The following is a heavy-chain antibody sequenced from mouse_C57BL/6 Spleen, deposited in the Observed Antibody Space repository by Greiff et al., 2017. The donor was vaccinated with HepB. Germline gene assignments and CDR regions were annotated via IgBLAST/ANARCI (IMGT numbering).Heavy chain of an antibody. D-gene: IGHD1-1*01. J-gene: IGHJ4*01. Sequence: QVQLQQPGAELVKPGASVKLSCKASGYTFTSYWMHWVKQRPGQGLEWIGMIHPNSGSTNYNEKFKSKATLTVDNSSSTAYMQLSSLTSEDSAVYYCARGGVTTVASMDYWGQGTSVTVSS. CDR1: GYTFTSYW. V-gene: IGHV1-64*01. CDR3: ARGGVTTVASMDY. CDR2: IHPNSGST.